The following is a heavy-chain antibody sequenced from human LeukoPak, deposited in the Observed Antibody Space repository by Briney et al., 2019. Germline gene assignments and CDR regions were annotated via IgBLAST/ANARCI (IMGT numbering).Heavy chain of an antibody. CDR3: AKHLWRDSLWFGEGYYVDY. CDR1: GFPFTNYA. V-gene: IGHV3-23*01. CDR2: ISGNGGDT. D-gene: IGHD3-10*01. Sequence: GGSLRLSCAASGFPFTNYAMSWVRQAPGKGLEWVSVISGNGGDTYYVDSVKGRFTISRDSSKDTLYLQMNSLRVEDTAVYYCAKHLWRDSLWFGEGYYVDYWGQGTLVTVSS. J-gene: IGHJ4*02.